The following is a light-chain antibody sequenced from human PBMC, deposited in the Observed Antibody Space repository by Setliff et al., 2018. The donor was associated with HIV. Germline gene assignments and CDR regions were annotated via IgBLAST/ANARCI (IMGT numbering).Light chain of an antibody. Sequence: QSVLTQPASVSGSPGQSVTISCTGTSSDVGAYYYVSWYQHFPGRTPKLIIYDVRNRPPGVSSRFSGSKSGNTASLTISGLRAEDEADYYCSSYRSGNIGVFGGGTKVTVL. CDR1: SSDVGAYYY. J-gene: IGLJ1*01. CDR3: SSYRSGNIGV. CDR2: DVR. V-gene: IGLV2-14*03.